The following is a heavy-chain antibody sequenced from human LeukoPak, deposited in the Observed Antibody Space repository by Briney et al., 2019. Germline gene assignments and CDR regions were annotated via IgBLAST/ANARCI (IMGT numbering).Heavy chain of an antibody. D-gene: IGHD3-3*01. CDR2: IYHSGST. V-gene: IGHV4-30-2*01. CDR1: GGSISSGGYY. CDR3: ASGSQDFWSGYPPFDY. J-gene: IGHJ4*02. Sequence: SETLSLTCTVSGGSISSGGYYWSWIRQPPGKGLEWIGYIYHSGSTYYNPSLKSRVAISVDRSKNQFSLKLSSVTAADTAVYYCASGSQDFWSGYPPFDYWGQGTLVTVSS.